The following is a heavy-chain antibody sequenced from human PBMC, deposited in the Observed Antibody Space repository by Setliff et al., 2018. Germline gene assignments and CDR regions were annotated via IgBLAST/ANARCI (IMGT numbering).Heavy chain of an antibody. CDR1: GSAISSGHY. CDR3: VRDAGDGYGVDAYAGGGFDF. Sequence: SETLSLTCAVSGSAISSGHYWGWIRQPPGKGLEWIGSFRPSGKTYYNPSLNSRVTISVDTSKKQFSLKVTSVTAADTALYYCVRDAGDGYGVDAYAGGGFDFWGQGTRVTVSS. J-gene: IGHJ3*01. V-gene: IGHV4-38-2*02. CDR2: FRPSGKT. D-gene: IGHD4-17*01.